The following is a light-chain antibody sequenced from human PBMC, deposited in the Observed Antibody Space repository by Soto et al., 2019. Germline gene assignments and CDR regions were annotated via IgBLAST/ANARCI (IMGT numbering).Light chain of an antibody. Sequence: EIVMTQSPATLSVSPGERATLSCRASQSVSSNLAWYQQKPGQAPSLLIYGASTRATGIPARFSGSGSGTEVTITISSRQSEDFSVYYCHQYNNWSPWTFGQGTKVEIK. V-gene: IGKV3-15*01. J-gene: IGKJ1*01. CDR3: HQYNNWSPWT. CDR2: GAS. CDR1: QSVSSN.